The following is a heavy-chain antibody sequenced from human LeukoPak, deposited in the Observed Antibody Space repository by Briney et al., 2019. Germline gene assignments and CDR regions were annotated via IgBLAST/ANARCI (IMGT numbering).Heavy chain of an antibody. J-gene: IGHJ6*02. CDR2: ISYDGSNK. V-gene: IGHV3-30*18. CDR1: GFTFSAYA. CDR3: AKRTKVGATTYYYFGMDV. Sequence: GGSLRLSCEASGFTFSAYAMTWVRQAPGKGLEWVALISYDGSNKYYADSVKGRFTISRDNSKNTLYLQMNSLRAEDTAVYCCAKRTKVGATTYYYFGMDVWGQGTTVIVSS. D-gene: IGHD1-26*01.